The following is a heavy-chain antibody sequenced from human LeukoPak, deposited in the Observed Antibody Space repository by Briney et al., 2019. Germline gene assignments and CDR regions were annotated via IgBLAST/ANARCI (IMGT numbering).Heavy chain of an antibody. CDR1: GFTFSSYA. Sequence: GGSLRLSCAASGFTFSSYAMSWVRQAPGKGLEWVAVISYDGSNKYYADSVKGRSTISRDNSKNTLYLQMNSLRAEDTAVYYCAVAGESYYDFWSGYYAGGEFDYWGQGTLVTVSS. CDR2: ISYDGSNK. D-gene: IGHD3-3*01. CDR3: AVAGESYYDFWSGYYAGGEFDY. V-gene: IGHV3-30-3*01. J-gene: IGHJ4*02.